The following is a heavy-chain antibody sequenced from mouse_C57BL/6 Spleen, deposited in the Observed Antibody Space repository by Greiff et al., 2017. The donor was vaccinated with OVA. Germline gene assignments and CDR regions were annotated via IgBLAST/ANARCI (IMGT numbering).Heavy chain of an antibody. D-gene: IGHD2-4*01. Sequence: QVQLQQSGAELARPGASVKPSCKASGYTFTSYGISWVKQRTGQGLEWIGEIYPRSGNTYYNEKFKGKATLTADKSSSTAYMELRSLTSEDSAVYFCARGGGLRPNYFDYWGQGTTLTVSS. CDR1: GYTFTSYG. V-gene: IGHV1-81*01. CDR2: IYPRSGNT. J-gene: IGHJ2*01. CDR3: ARGGGLRPNYFDY.